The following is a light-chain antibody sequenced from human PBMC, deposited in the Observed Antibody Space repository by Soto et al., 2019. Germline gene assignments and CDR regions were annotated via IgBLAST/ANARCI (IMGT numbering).Light chain of an antibody. CDR2: GAS. CDR3: KQYGRSSWT. J-gene: IGKJ1*01. Sequence: PGESATLSCRASQSVSSSYLAWYQQKPGQAPRLLIYGASSRATGIPGRFSGSGPGTDFTLTISSLEPEDFAVYYCKQYGRSSWTFGQGTTVEIK. V-gene: IGKV3-20*01. CDR1: QSVSSSY.